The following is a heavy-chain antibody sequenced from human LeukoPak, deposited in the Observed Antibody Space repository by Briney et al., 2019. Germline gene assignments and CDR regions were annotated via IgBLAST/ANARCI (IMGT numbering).Heavy chain of an antibody. D-gene: IGHD5-24*01. CDR1: GFTFSSYW. V-gene: IGHV3-74*01. Sequence: PGGSLRLSCAASGFTFSSYWMHWVRQAPGKGLVWVSHINSEGSDTIYADSVKGRFTISRDNTKNTLYLQMNSLRADDTAVYYCARGLPTNAFDIWGQGRMVTVSS. CDR3: ARGLPTNAFDI. CDR2: INSEGSDT. J-gene: IGHJ3*02.